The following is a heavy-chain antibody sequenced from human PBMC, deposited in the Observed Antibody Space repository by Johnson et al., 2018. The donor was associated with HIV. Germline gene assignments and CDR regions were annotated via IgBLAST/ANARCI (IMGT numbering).Heavy chain of an antibody. J-gene: IGHJ3*02. D-gene: IGHD1-1*01. CDR3: ARDPDGTTGTTYPDAAFDI. CDR1: GFTFSDYY. Sequence: QVQLVESGGGLVKPGGSLRLSCAASGFTFSDYYMSWIRQAPGKGLEWVAFIHYDGSNKYYADSGKGRITISRDNSNNTLYLQMNSLRAEDTAVYYCARDPDGTTGTTYPDAAFDIWGQGTMVTVSS. CDR2: IHYDGSNK. V-gene: IGHV3-30*02.